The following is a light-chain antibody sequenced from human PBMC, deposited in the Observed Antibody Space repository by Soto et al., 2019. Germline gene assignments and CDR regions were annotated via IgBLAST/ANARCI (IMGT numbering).Light chain of an antibody. Sequence: DIPMTQSPSSLSASVGDRVTITCQASRDISVYLNWYQQKPGTPPKLLVYDSSNLQTGVPSRFSGSGSGTHFTFTISGLQPEDIATYYCQQYDNLPPYTFGQGTKLDIK. CDR3: QQYDNLPPYT. J-gene: IGKJ2*01. CDR1: RDISVY. V-gene: IGKV1-33*01. CDR2: DSS.